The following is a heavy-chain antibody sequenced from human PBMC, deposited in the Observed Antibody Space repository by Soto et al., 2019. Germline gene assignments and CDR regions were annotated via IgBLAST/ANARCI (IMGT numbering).Heavy chain of an antibody. V-gene: IGHV1-69*02. Sequence: QVQLVQSGAEMKKPGSSVKVSCKASGGTFSSYTISWVRQAPGQGLEWMGRIIPILGIANYAQKFQGRVTITADKSTSTAYMELSSLRSEDTAVYYCASYCSSTSCYGYYFDYWGQGTLVTVSS. J-gene: IGHJ4*02. D-gene: IGHD2-2*01. CDR2: IIPILGIA. CDR1: GGTFSSYT. CDR3: ASYCSSTSCYGYYFDY.